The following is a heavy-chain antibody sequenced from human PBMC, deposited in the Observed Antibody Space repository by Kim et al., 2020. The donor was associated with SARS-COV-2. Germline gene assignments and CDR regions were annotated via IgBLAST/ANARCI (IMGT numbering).Heavy chain of an antibody. J-gene: IGHJ4*02. D-gene: IGHD6-13*01. CDR2: ISYDGSNK. CDR1: GFTFSSYG. V-gene: IGHV3-33*05. Sequence: GGSLRLSCAASGFTFSSYGMHWVRQAPGKGLEWVAVISYDGSNKYYADSVKGRFTISRDNSKNTLYLQMNSLRAEDTAVYYCARDLNSSSWPDKLDYWGQGTLVTVSS. CDR3: ARDLNSSSWPDKLDY.